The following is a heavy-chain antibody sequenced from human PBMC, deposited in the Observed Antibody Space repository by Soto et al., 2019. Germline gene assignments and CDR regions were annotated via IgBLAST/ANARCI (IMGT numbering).Heavy chain of an antibody. CDR2: INPKSGGT. CDR1: GYTFTVYY. Sequence: ASVKVSCKASGYTFTVYYMHWVRQAPGQGLEWMGRINPKSGGTMYPQKFQGRVTMTWDTSISTAYMALTRLRSDDTAVHYCARDLAKGGGSAGFDYWGQGTPVTVSS. V-gene: IGHV1-2*06. CDR3: ARDLAKGGGSAGFDY. J-gene: IGHJ4*02. D-gene: IGHD1-26*01.